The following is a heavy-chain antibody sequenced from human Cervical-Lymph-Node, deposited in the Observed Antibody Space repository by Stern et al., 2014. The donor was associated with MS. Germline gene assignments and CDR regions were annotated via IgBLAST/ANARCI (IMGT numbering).Heavy chain of an antibody. D-gene: IGHD5-24*01. J-gene: IGHJ4*02. CDR3: ARQGEMANFDY. CDR2: IYPRDFDT. Sequence: EVPLVQSGAEVKKPGESLKISCNGFGYSFTTYWIGWVRQMPGKGLEWMGIIYPRDFDTRYNPPFRGQVTMSVDKSISPASLQWSSLKAPDTAIYYCARQGEMANFDYWGQGTLVTVSS. CDR1: GYSFTTYW. V-gene: IGHV5-51*01.